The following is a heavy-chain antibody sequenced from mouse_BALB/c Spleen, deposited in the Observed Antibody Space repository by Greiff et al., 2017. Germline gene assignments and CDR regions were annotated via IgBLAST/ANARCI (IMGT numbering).Heavy chain of an antibody. Sequence: EVKLEESGPGLVKPSQSLSLTCTVTGYSITSDYAWNWIRQFPGNKLEWMGYISYSGSTSYNPSLKSRISITRDTSKNQFFLQLNSVTTEDTATYYCAREGEGGFAYWGQGTLVTVSA. V-gene: IGHV3-2*02. J-gene: IGHJ3*01. CDR1: GYSITSDYA. CDR3: AREGEGGFAY. CDR2: ISYSGST.